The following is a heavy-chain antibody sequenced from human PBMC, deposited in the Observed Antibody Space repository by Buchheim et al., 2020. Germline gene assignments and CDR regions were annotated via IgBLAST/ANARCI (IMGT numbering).Heavy chain of an antibody. Sequence: QVQLVEYGGGVVQPGRSLRLSCAASGFTFTSSGMHWGRQAPGKGLEWLAVISSDGRKYYYADSVKGRFTISRDNSMNTMYLEMNRLRAEDTAVYYCAKDLSGSYWSADYWGQGTL. CDR1: GFTFTSSG. CDR3: AKDLSGSYWSADY. D-gene: IGHD1-26*01. CDR2: ISSDGRKY. V-gene: IGHV3-30*18. J-gene: IGHJ4*02.